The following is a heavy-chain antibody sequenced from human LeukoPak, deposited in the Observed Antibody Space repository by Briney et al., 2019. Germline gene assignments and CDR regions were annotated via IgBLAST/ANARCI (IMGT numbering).Heavy chain of an antibody. D-gene: IGHD3-22*01. Sequence: GGSLRLSCAASGFTFSSYAMSWVRQAPGKGLEWVSAISGSGASTYYADSVKGRFTISRDNSKNTLYLQMNSLRAEDTAVYYCAREGVYDSSGYNDAFDIWGQGTMVTVSS. CDR3: AREGVYDSSGYNDAFDI. J-gene: IGHJ3*02. CDR1: GFTFSSYA. V-gene: IGHV3-23*01. CDR2: ISGSGAST.